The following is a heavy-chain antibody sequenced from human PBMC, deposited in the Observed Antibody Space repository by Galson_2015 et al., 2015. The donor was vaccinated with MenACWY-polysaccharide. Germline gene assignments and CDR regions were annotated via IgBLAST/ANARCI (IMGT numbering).Heavy chain of an antibody. Sequence: SLRLSCAASGFTFSSYAMNWVRQAPGKGLEWVSAISNSGGSTYYADSVKGRFTISRDDSKNTLFLQTNSLRAEDTAVYYCAKDKGGGSYWGNTKIDYWGQGTLVTVSS. CDR1: GFTFSSYA. J-gene: IGHJ4*02. D-gene: IGHD1-26*01. V-gene: IGHV3-23*01. CDR3: AKDKGGGSYWGNTKIDY. CDR2: ISNSGGST.